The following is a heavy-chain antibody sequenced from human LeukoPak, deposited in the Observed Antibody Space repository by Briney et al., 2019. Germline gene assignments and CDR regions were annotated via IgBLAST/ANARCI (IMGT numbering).Heavy chain of an antibody. Sequence: GGSLRLSCAASGFNFNSYWIHWVRHAPGKGLVWVSRINPDGSSTSHADSVKGRFTISRDNAKNTLYLHMNSLRVEDTAVYYCVRATSVAIDVCGKGTLVTVSS. D-gene: IGHD6-19*01. V-gene: IGHV3-74*01. CDR3: VRATSVAIDV. J-gene: IGHJ6*04. CDR1: GFNFNSYW. CDR2: INPDGSST.